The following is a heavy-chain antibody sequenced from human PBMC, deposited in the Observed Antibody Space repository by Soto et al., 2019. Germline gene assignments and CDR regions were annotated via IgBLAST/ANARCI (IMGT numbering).Heavy chain of an antibody. J-gene: IGHJ4*02. CDR3: ARGGQYCCGYCYLCYFDY. CDR1: GFTFSSYA. V-gene: IGHV3-30-3*01. CDR2: ISYDGSNT. D-gene: IGHD2-21*02. Sequence: QVQLVESGGGVVQPARSLRLSCAASGFTFSSYAMHWVRQAPGKGLEWVAVISYDGSNTYYADSVNGRFTISRDNSKNTLYLQMNSLRVEDTAVYYCARGGQYCCGYCYLCYFDYWGQGTLVTVSS.